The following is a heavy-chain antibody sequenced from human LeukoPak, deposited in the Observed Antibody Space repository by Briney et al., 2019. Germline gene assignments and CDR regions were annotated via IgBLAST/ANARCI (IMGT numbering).Heavy chain of an antibody. Sequence: PGGSLRLSCEASGLTFSRDWMGWVRQAPGKGLEWVANIRQDGGETYYGDSVKGRYIISRDNAKNSLFLQMNRLRAEDTAVYYCARLAPYDILTGHLDYWGQGTLVTVSS. J-gene: IGHJ4*02. D-gene: IGHD3-9*01. CDR2: IRQDGGET. CDR3: ARLAPYDILTGHLDY. V-gene: IGHV3-7*03. CDR1: GLTFSRDW.